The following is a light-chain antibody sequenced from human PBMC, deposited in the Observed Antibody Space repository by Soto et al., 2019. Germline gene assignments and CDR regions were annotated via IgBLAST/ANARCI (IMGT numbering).Light chain of an antibody. CDR3: QQYNSYWT. V-gene: IGKV1-5*01. J-gene: IGKJ1*01. CDR1: QSIRNW. Sequence: DIQMTQSPSTLSASVGDRVTITCRASQSIRNWLAWYQQKPGKAPKLLTYDASNLESGVPSRFSGSGSGTEFTLTISSLQPDDFATYYCQQYNSYWTFGQGTRVEIK. CDR2: DAS.